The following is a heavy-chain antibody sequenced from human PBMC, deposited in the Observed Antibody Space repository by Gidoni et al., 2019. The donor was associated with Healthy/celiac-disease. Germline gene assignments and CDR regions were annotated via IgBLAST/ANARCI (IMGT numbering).Heavy chain of an antibody. CDR2: SSWNSGSI. Sequence: EVQLVVSWGGLVQPGRSLRFSCAASGLTLDDYAMHWDRQAPGTGLEWVSGSSWNSGSIGYADSVKSRFTISRNNAKNSLYLQMNSLGAEDTALYYCAKGAYSGPPHNWFDPWGQGTLVTVSS. CDR3: AKGAYSGPPHNWFDP. CDR1: GLTLDDYA. D-gene: IGHD1-26*01. J-gene: IGHJ5*02. V-gene: IGHV3-9*01.